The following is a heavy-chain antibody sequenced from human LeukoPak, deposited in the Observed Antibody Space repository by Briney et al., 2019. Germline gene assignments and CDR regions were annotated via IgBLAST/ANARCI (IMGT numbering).Heavy chain of an antibody. CDR2: ISAYNGNT. D-gene: IGHD3-22*01. CDR3: ARDYYDSSGSGDFDY. V-gene: IGHV1-18*01. Sequence: ASVKVSCKASGYTFSTYGISWVRQAPGQGLEWMGWISAYNGNTRYPQKFQGRVTLTTDTSTNTAYMELRSLRSDDTAVYYCARDYYDSSGSGDFDYWGQGTLVTVSS. J-gene: IGHJ4*02. CDR1: GYTFSTYG.